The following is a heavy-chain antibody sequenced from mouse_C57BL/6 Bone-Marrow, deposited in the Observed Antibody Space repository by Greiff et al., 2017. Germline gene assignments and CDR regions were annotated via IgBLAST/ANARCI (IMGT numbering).Heavy chain of an antibody. Sequence: QVQLQQSGAELVRPGTSVKVSCKASGYAFTNYLIEWVKQRPGQGLEGIGVINPGSGGTNYNEKFKGKATLTADKSSSTAYMQLSSLTSEDSAVYFCATYYYGSSVYFDVGGTGTTVTVSS. CDR3: ATYYYGSSVYFDV. V-gene: IGHV1-54*01. D-gene: IGHD1-1*01. J-gene: IGHJ1*03. CDR2: INPGSGGT. CDR1: GYAFTNYL.